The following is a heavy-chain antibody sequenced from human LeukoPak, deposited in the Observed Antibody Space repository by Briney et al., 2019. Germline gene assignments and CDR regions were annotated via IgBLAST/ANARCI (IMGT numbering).Heavy chain of an antibody. CDR3: ARGPPPTRKRLYYYDSSGYRGNWFDP. D-gene: IGHD3-22*01. Sequence: SETLSLTCAVYGGSFSGYYWSWIRQPPGKGLEGIGEINHSGSTNYNPSLKSRVTISVDTSKNQFSLKLSSVTAADTAVYYCARGPPPTRKRLYYYDSSGYRGNWFDPWGQGTLVTVSS. CDR1: GGSFSGYY. V-gene: IGHV4-34*01. J-gene: IGHJ5*02. CDR2: INHSGST.